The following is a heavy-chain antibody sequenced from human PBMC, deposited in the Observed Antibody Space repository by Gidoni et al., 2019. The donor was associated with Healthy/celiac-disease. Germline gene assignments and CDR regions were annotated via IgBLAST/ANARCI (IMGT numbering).Heavy chain of an antibody. CDR2: ISWNSGSI. V-gene: IGHV3-9*01. CDR3: AKVYWGNWNYGYFDY. Sequence: EVQLVESGGGLVQPGRSLRLSCAASGFTFDDYAMHWVRQAPGKGLEWVSGISWNSGSIGYADSVKGRFTISRDNAKNSLYLQMNSLRAEDTALYYCAKVYWGNWNYGYFDYWGQGTLVTVSS. J-gene: IGHJ4*02. CDR1: GFTFDDYA. D-gene: IGHD1-7*01.